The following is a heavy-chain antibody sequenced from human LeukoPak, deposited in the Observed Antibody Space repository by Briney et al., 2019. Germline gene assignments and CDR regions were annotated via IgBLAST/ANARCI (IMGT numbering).Heavy chain of an antibody. D-gene: IGHD3-10*01. J-gene: IGHJ3*02. V-gene: IGHV1-8*03. CDR3: ARVRGMVRGAYDAFDI. CDR2: MNPNSGNT. CDR1: GYTFTSYD. Sequence: ASVKVSCKASGYTFTSYDINWVRQATGQGLEWMGWMNPNSGNTGYAQKFQGRVTITRNTSISTAYMELSSLRSEDTAVYYCARVRGMVRGAYDAFDIWGQGTMVTVSS.